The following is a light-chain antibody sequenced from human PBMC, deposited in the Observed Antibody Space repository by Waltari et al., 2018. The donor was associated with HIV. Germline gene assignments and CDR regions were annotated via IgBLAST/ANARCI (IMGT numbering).Light chain of an antibody. CDR1: NSNIGRYA. J-gene: IGLJ2*01. CDR2: SNT. Sequence: QSVLTQPPSASGAPGQRVSISCSGGNSNIGRYAVSGYQQLPGTAPKLLIYSNTQRPSGVPDRFSGSKSGTSASLAIGGLQSEDEADYYCAAWDDSLSGSVVFGGGTKLTVL. V-gene: IGLV1-44*01. CDR3: AAWDDSLSGSVV.